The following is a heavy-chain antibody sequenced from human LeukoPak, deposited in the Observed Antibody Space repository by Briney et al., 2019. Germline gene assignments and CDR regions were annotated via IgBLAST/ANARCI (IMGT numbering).Heavy chain of an antibody. J-gene: IGHJ3*02. V-gene: IGHV3-33*01. CDR2: IWYDGSKR. CDR3: ARDVSLDYYYGSGSYLLPDAFDI. CDR1: GFTFSSYG. Sequence: PGGSLRLSCAASGFTFSSYGMHWVRQALGKGLEWVAVIWYDGSKRDYADSVKGRFTISRDNSKNTLYLKMNSLRAEDMAVYYCARDVSLDYYYGSGSYLLPDAFDIWGQGTMVTVSS. D-gene: IGHD3-10*01.